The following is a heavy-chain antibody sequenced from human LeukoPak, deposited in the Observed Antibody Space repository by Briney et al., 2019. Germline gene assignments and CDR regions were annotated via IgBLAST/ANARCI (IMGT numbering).Heavy chain of an antibody. D-gene: IGHD3-3*01. J-gene: IGHJ4*02. Sequence: ASVKVSCKAFGYPFTSYYIHWVRQAPGQGLEWMGIINPSGGSTRYAQKFQGRVTITADESTSTAYMELSSLRSEDTAVYYCARAVLEWLLYPPFGYWGQGTLVTVSS. CDR2: INPSGGST. CDR3: ARAVLEWLLYPPFGY. V-gene: IGHV1-46*01. CDR1: GYPFTSYY.